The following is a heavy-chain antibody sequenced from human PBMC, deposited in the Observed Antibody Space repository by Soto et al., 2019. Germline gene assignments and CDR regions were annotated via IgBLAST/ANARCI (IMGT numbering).Heavy chain of an antibody. CDR1: GFTFSSYG. V-gene: IGHV3-33*01. CDR2: IWYDGSNK. CDR3: ARNTYYYDSSGYPDY. Sequence: QVQLVESGGGVVQPGRSLRLSCAASGFTFSSYGMHWVRQAPGKGLEWVAVIWYDGSNKYYADSVKGRLTISRDNSKNTLYLQMNSLRAEDTAVYYCARNTYYYDSSGYPDYWGQGTLVTVSS. D-gene: IGHD3-22*01. J-gene: IGHJ4*02.